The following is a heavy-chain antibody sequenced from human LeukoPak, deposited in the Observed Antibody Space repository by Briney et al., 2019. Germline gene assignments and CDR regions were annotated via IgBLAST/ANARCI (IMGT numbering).Heavy chain of an antibody. CDR3: ARLRRQYSGSLFDY. CDR2: INHSGST. J-gene: IGHJ4*01. Sequence: PSETLSLTCAVNGWSFSGYYWSWIRQPPGKGLEWIGEINHSGSTNYNPSLKSRVTISVDTSKNQFSLKLSSVTAADTAVYYCARLRRQYSGSLFDYWGQGTLVTVSS. CDR1: GWSFSGYY. V-gene: IGHV4-34*01. D-gene: IGHD1-26*01.